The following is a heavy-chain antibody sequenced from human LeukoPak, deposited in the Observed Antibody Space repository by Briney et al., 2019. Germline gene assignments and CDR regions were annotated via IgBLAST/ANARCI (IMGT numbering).Heavy chain of an antibody. J-gene: IGHJ3*02. CDR2: IKSKTDGGTT. CDR1: GFTFSNAW. V-gene: IGHV3-15*01. Sequence: GGSLRLTCAASGFTFSNAWMSWVRQAPGKGLEWVGRIKSKTDGGTTDYAAPVKGRFTISRDDSKNTLYLQMNSLKTEDTAVYYCTTDPSVRGVIITSTFDIWGQGTMVTVSS. CDR3: TTDPSVRGVIITSTFDI. D-gene: IGHD3-10*01.